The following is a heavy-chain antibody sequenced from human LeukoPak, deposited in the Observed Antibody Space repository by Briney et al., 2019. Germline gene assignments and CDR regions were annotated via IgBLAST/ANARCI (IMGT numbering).Heavy chain of an antibody. Sequence: GGSLRLSCAASGFTFSSYATSWVRQAPGKGLEWVSAISGSGGSTYYADSVKGRFTISRDNAKNSLYLQMNSLRAEDTAVYYCARDLDFHNFDCWGQGALVTVPS. D-gene: IGHD2/OR15-2a*01. CDR2: ISGSGGST. CDR1: GFTFSSYA. V-gene: IGHV3-23*01. J-gene: IGHJ4*02. CDR3: ARDLDFHNFDC.